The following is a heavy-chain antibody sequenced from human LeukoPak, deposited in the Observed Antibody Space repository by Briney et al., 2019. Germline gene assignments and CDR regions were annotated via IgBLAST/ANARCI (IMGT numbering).Heavy chain of an antibody. Sequence: GGSLRLSCAASGFTFSSYWMHWVRQAPGKGLVWVSRINKDGTSTTNADSVKGRFTISRDNAKNMSYLQMNSLRAEDTAVYYCTRDMIRGVVNYWGQGTLVTVSS. D-gene: IGHD3-10*01. CDR3: TRDMIRGVVNY. J-gene: IGHJ4*02. V-gene: IGHV3-74*01. CDR2: INKDGTST. CDR1: GFTFSSYW.